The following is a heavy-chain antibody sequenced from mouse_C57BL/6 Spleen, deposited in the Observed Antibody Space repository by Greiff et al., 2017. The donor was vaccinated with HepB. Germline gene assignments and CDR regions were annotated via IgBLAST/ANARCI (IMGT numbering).Heavy chain of an antibody. CDR3: AREDYYSNYVRFAY. V-gene: IGHV1-81*01. CDR1: GYTFTSYG. CDR2: IYPRSGNT. D-gene: IGHD2-5*01. J-gene: IGHJ3*01. Sequence: QVQLQQSGAELARPGASVKLSCKASGYTFTSYGISWVKQRTGQGLEWIGEIYPRSGNTYYNEKFKGKATLTADTSSSTAYMELRSLTSEDSAVYFCAREDYYSNYVRFAYWGQGTLVTVSA.